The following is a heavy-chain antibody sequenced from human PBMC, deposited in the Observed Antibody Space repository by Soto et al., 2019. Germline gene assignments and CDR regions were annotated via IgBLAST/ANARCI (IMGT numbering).Heavy chain of an antibody. CDR3: AHRLGAIAVAGNNWFDP. J-gene: IGHJ5*02. D-gene: IGHD6-19*01. CDR2: IYWDDDK. Sequence: QITLKESGPTLVKPTQTLTLTCTFSGFSLSTSGVGVGWIRQPPGKALEWLALIYWDDDKRYSPSLESRIPITKETSKNQLVLKMTNMDPVDTATYYCAHRLGAIAVAGNNWFDPWGQGTLVTVSS. CDR1: GFSLSTSGVG. V-gene: IGHV2-5*02.